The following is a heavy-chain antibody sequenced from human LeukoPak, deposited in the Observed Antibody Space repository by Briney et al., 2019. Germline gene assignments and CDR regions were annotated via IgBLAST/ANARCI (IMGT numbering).Heavy chain of an antibody. CDR2: IKQDGSEK. J-gene: IGHJ6*02. CDR3: VRASTTISKFGMDV. CDR1: GFTFSTYW. V-gene: IGHV3-7*01. Sequence: GGSLRLSCAASGFTFSTYWMSWVRQAPGKGLEWVANIKQDGSEKYYVDSVKGRFTISRDNAKNSLYLEMNSLRVEDTAVYYCVRASTTISKFGMDVWGHGTTVTVSS. D-gene: IGHD3-9*01.